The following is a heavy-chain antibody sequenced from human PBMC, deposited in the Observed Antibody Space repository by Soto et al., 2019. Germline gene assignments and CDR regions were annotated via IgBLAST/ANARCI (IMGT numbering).Heavy chain of an antibody. V-gene: IGHV5-51*01. CDR1: GYSFTNYW. J-gene: IGHJ5*02. CDR2: IHPGDSDT. Sequence: GESLKISCQGSGYSFTNYWVGWVRQIPGRGLEWMGIIHPGDSDTRYSPFFQGQVTISADKSISTAYLQWSSLKASDTAMYYCARHNRYSSAWFEGWFDPWGQGTLVTVSS. D-gene: IGHD6-13*01. CDR3: ARHNRYSSAWFEGWFDP.